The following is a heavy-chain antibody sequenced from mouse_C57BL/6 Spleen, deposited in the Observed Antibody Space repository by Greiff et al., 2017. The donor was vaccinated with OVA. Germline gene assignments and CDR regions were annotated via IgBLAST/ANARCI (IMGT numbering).Heavy chain of an antibody. J-gene: IGHJ4*01. Sequence: EVKVVESGGDLVKPGGSLKLSCAASGFTFSSYGMSWVRQTPDKRLEWVATISSGGSYTYYPDSVKGRFTISRDNAKNTLYLQMSSLKSEDTAMYYCARDDYDDAMDYWGQGTSVTVSS. CDR2: ISSGGSYT. D-gene: IGHD2-4*01. CDR3: ARDDYDDAMDY. CDR1: GFTFSSYG. V-gene: IGHV5-6*01.